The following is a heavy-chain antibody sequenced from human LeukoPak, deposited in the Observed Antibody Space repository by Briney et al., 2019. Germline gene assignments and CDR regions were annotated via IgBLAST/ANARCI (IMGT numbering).Heavy chain of an antibody. Sequence: GGSLTLSCAASGFTFTTYAMTWVRQVPGKGPEWVSSVSGSGGRTYYADSLKGRFTISRDNSKNTLYLQMNSLRAEDTAVYYCAIGPPYGGYSDWGQGTLVTVSS. CDR2: VSGSGGRT. V-gene: IGHV3-23*01. D-gene: IGHD4-17*01. CDR1: GFTFTTYA. J-gene: IGHJ4*01. CDR3: AIGPPYGGYSD.